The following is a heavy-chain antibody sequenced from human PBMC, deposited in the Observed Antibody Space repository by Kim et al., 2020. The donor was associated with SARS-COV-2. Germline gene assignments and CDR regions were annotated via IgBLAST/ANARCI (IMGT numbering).Heavy chain of an antibody. J-gene: IGHJ5*02. D-gene: IGHD6-19*01. CDR3: ARDNRAGSAWCFDP. V-gene: IGHV1-46*01. Sequence: APKVQGRVTMTRDTSTGTAYMEVSSLRSDDTAVYYCARDNRAGSAWCFDPWGQGTLVTVSS.